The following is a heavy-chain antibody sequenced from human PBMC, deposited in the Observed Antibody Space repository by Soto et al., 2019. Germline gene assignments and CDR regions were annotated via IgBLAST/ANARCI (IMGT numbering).Heavy chain of an antibody. Sequence: GASGKVSCKASGYTFTGYYMHWLRQAPGQGLEWMGWINPNSGGTNYAQKFQGRVTMTRDTSISTAYMELSRLRSDDTAVYYCARVAFGFSNRYYYGMDVWGQGTTVTVSS. J-gene: IGHJ6*02. CDR3: ARVAFGFSNRYYYGMDV. CDR1: GYTFTGYY. CDR2: INPNSGGT. D-gene: IGHD4-4*01. V-gene: IGHV1-2*02.